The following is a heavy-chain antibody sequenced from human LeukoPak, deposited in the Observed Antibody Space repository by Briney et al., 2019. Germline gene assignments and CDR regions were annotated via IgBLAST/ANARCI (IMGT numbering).Heavy chain of an antibody. CDR3: AKRRGLELLYYYMDV. V-gene: IGHV3-48*03. CDR2: ISSSGSTI. J-gene: IGHJ6*03. Sequence: GGSLRLSCAASGFTFSSYEMNWVRQAPGKGLEWVSYISSSGSTIYYADSVKGRFTISRDNSKNTLYLQMNSLRAEDTAVYYCAKRRGLELLYYYMDVWGKGTTVTVSS. CDR1: GFTFSSYE. D-gene: IGHD1-7*01.